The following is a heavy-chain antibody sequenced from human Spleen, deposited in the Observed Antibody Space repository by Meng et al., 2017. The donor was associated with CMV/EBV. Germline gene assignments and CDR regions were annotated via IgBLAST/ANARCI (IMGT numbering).Heavy chain of an antibody. CDR3: ARGRRNEPLFDY. V-gene: IGHV1-69*13. CDR1: GGSFSTHT. CDR2: LIAVFDKT. J-gene: IGHJ4*02. D-gene: IGHD1-14*01. Sequence: VPVVQSGAEVKNPGSSGKVACKTAGGSFSTHTFSWVRQATGQGLEWMGGLIAVFDKTKAAPRFQDRVTFTADESTSTDYMELTSLTFDDTAVYFCARGRRNEPLFDYWGQGTLVTVSS.